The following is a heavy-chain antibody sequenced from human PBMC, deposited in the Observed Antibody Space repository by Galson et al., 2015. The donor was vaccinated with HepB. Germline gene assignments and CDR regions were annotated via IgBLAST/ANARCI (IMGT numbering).Heavy chain of an antibody. CDR2: ISYDGSNK. J-gene: IGHJ4*02. Sequence: SLRLSCAASGFTFSSYAMHWVRQAPGKGLEWVAVISYDGSNKYYADSVKGRFTISRDNSKNTLYLQMNSLRAEDTAVYYCAREGQQLWFPQLDYWGQGTLVTVSS. CDR3: AREGQQLWFPQLDY. CDR1: GFTFSSYA. D-gene: IGHD5-18*01. V-gene: IGHV3-30*04.